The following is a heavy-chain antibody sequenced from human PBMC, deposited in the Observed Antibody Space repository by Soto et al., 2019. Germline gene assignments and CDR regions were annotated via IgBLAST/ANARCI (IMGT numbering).Heavy chain of an antibody. J-gene: IGHJ4*02. V-gene: IGHV3-30-3*01. CDR3: ATGGYSSSSNFDY. Sequence: ESGGGVVQPGRSLRLSCAAFGFTFSSSALHWVRQAPGKGLEWVAVVSYDGSIKYYADSVKGRFTISRDNSKNTLYLQMNSLRVEDTGFYYCATGGYSSSSNFDYWGQGTLVTVSS. CDR1: GFTFSSSA. D-gene: IGHD6-6*01. CDR2: VSYDGSIK.